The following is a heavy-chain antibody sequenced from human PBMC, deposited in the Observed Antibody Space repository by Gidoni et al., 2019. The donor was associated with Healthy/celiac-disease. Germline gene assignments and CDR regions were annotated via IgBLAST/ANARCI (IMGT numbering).Heavy chain of an antibody. CDR3: ARTRDGYNFYFDY. D-gene: IGHD5-12*01. V-gene: IGHV3-30*04. J-gene: IGHJ4*02. CDR1: GFTFSSYA. CDR2: ISYDGSNK. Sequence: QVQLVESGGGVVQPGRSLRLSCAASGFTFSSYAMHWVRQAPGKGLEWVAVISYDGSNKYYAYSVKGRFTISRDNSKNTLYLQMNSLRAEDTAVYYCARTRDGYNFYFDYWGQGTLVTVSS.